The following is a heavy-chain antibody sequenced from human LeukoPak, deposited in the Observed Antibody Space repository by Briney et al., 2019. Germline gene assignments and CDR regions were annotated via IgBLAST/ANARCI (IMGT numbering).Heavy chain of an antibody. CDR1: GGSISSSSYY. V-gene: IGHV4-39*07. J-gene: IGHJ5*02. CDR3: AKATVAGSPGDWFDP. Sequence: SETLSLTCTVSGGSISSSSYYWGWIRQPPGKGLEWIGSIYYSGSTYYNPSLKSRVTISVDTSKNQFSLKLSSVTAADTAVYYCAKATVAGSPGDWFDPWGQGTLVTVSS. D-gene: IGHD6-19*01. CDR2: IYYSGST.